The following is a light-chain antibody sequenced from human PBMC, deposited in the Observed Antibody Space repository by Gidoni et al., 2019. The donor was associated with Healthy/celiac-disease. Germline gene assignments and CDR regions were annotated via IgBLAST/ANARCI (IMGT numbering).Light chain of an antibody. V-gene: IGLV10-54*01. CDR2: RNN. Sequence: QAGLTQPPSVSKGLRQTATLTCTGNSNNVGNQGAAWLQQHQGHPPKLLSYRNNTRPSGISERLSASRSGNTASLTITGLQPEDEADYYCSAWDSSLSVVVFGGGTKLTV. J-gene: IGLJ2*01. CDR3: SAWDSSLSVVV. CDR1: SNNVGNQG.